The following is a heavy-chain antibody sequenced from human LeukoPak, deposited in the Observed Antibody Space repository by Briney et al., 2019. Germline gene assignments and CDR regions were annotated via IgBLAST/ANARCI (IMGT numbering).Heavy chain of an antibody. CDR1: GFTFTSSA. CDR3: ARVTYSSSWYIDAFDI. J-gene: IGHJ3*02. Sequence: SVKVSCKASGFTFTSSAMQWVRQARGQRLEWIGWIVVGSGNTNYAQKFQERVTMTTDTSTSTAYMELRSLRSDDTAVYYCARVTYSSSWYIDAFDIWGQGTMVTVSS. D-gene: IGHD6-13*01. CDR2: IVVGSGNT. V-gene: IGHV1-58*02.